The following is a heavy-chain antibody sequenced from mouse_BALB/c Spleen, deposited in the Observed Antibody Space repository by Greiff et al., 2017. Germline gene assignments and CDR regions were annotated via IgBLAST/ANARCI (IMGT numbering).Heavy chain of an antibody. CDR3: ARDGGYHWYFDV. Sequence: EVMLVESGGGLVQPGGSLRLSCATSGFTFTDYYMSWVRQPPGKALEWLGFIRNKANGYTTEYSASVKGRFTISRDNSQSILYLQMNTLRAEDSATYYCARDGGYHWYFDVWGAGTTVTVSS. V-gene: IGHV7-3*02. D-gene: IGHD2-2*01. J-gene: IGHJ1*01. CDR2: IRNKANGYTT. CDR1: GFTFTDYY.